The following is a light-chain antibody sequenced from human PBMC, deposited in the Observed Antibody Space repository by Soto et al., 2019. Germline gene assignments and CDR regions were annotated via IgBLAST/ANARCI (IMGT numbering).Light chain of an antibody. Sequence: EIVLTQSPGTLSLSPGERATLSCRASQSVSRSYLAWYQQKPGQAHRLLIYGASSRATGIPDRFSGSGSGTHFTLTISRLEPEDFALYYCQQYGGSPYTFGQGTKLEI. CDR1: QSVSRSY. J-gene: IGKJ2*01. CDR2: GAS. CDR3: QQYGGSPYT. V-gene: IGKV3-20*01.